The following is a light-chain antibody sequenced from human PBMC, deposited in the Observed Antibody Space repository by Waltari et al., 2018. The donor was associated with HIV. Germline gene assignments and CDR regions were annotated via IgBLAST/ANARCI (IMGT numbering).Light chain of an antibody. CDR3: ATWDDTLSGHVV. CDR2: RNN. CDR1: SSNIGSHY. Sequence: QSVLTQPPSASGTPGQRITIPCSGSSSNIGSHYVYWYQQLPGTAPKLLIYRNNQRPAGVPDRCSGSKSGTSASQAISGLRSEDEADYYCATWDDTLSGHVVFGGGTKLNVL. J-gene: IGLJ2*01. V-gene: IGLV1-47*01.